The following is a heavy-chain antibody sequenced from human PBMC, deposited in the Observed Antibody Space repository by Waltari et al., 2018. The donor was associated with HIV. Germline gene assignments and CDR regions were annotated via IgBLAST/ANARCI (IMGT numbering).Heavy chain of an antibody. CDR1: GFTFSTYG. J-gene: IGHJ4*02. CDR2: ISSNGGTT. Sequence: EVHLVQSGGGLVQPAESLRLSCEAAGFTFSTYGMNWVRQAPGRGLEYVAGISSNGGTTSYANSVKGRFTISRDNSKNMLYLQMGSLRAEETAVYYCARTNYYDYWGQGALVTVSS. CDR3: ARTNYYDY. V-gene: IGHV3-64*01. D-gene: IGHD2-8*01.